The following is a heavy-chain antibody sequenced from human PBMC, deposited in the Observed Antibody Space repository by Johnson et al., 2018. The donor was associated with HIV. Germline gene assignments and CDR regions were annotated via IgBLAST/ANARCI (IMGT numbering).Heavy chain of an antibody. V-gene: IGHV3-20*04. CDR1: GFIFSNYA. D-gene: IGHD5/OR15-5a*01. CDR2: INWNGGST. Sequence: VQLVESGGGLVKPGGSLRLSCAASGFIFSNYAMHWGRQAPGKGLEWVSGINWNGGSTGYADSVKGRFTISRDNAKNSLYLQMNSLRAEDTALYFCTRDLRVYTCDAFEIWGQGTMVTVSS. J-gene: IGHJ3*02. CDR3: TRDLRVYTCDAFEI.